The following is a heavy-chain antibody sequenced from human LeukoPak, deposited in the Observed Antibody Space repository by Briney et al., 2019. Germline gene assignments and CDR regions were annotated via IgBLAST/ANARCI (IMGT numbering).Heavy chain of an antibody. CDR1: GGSISSYY. V-gene: IGHV4-59*12. CDR2: IYHSGST. CDR3: ARWIYGSGSYAFDI. J-gene: IGHJ3*02. D-gene: IGHD3-10*01. Sequence: SETLSLTCTVSGGSISSYYWSWIRQPPGKGLEWIGDIYHSGSTYYNPSLKSRVTISVDRSKNQFSPKLSSVTAADTAVYYCARWIYGSGSYAFDIWGQGTMVTVSS.